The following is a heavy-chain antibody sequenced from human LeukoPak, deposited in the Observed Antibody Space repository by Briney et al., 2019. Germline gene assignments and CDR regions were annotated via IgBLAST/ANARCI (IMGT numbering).Heavy chain of an antibody. V-gene: IGHV4-39*07. CDR3: ARSATVTTGYFDY. J-gene: IGHJ4*02. Sequence: SETLSLTCSVSGGSISSSGHYWGWIRQSPEKGLDWIGSIYSNGNTYYNPSVKSRVTISVDTSKNQFSLKLTSVTAAETAVYYCARSATVTTGYFDYWGQGALVTVSS. D-gene: IGHD4-17*01. CDR1: GGSISSSGHY. CDR2: IYSNGNT.